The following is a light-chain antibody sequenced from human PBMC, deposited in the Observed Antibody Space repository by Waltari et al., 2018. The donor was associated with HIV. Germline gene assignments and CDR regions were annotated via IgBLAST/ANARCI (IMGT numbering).Light chain of an antibody. CDR2: SNN. Sequence: QSVLTQPPSASGTPGQRVTISCSGSSSNIGSNTVNWYQQLPGTAPKLLIYSNNQRPSGVPDRFSGSKSGTSASLASSGLQSEDEADYYCAAWDDSLNGWVFGGGTKRTVL. CDR3: AAWDDSLNGWV. J-gene: IGLJ3*02. V-gene: IGLV1-44*01. CDR1: SSNIGSNT.